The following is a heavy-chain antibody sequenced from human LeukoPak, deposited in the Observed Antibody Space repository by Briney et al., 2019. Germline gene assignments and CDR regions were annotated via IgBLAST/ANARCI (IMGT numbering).Heavy chain of an antibody. CDR3: ARGPPRAPYFWSGYYENYFDY. J-gene: IGHJ4*02. Sequence: GGSLRLSCAASGFTVSSNYMSWVRQAPGKGLEWVSVIYSGGSTYYADSVKGRFTISRDNAKNSLYLQMNSLRAEDTAVYYCARGPPRAPYFWSGYYENYFDYWGQGTLVTVSS. V-gene: IGHV3-53*01. D-gene: IGHD3-3*01. CDR2: IYSGGST. CDR1: GFTVSSNY.